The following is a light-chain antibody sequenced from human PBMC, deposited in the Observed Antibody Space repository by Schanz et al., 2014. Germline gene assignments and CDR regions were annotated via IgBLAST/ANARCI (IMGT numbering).Light chain of an antibody. CDR3: QQYNNWPKMYT. CDR1: QSVSSK. V-gene: IGKV3-15*01. Sequence: EIVMTQSPATLSVSPGERATLSCRASQSVSSKLAWYQQKHGQAPRLLIYGASTRATGIPARFSGSGSGTEFTLTISSLQSEDFAVYYCQQYNNWPKMYTFGQGTKLEIK. CDR2: GAS. J-gene: IGKJ2*01.